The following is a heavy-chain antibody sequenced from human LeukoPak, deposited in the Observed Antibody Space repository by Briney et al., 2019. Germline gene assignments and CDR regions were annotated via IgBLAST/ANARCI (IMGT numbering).Heavy chain of an antibody. V-gene: IGHV3-74*01. J-gene: IGHJ4*02. CDR2: IRGDGTIT. CDR3: ARVDGEDLPFDS. CDR1: GFIFSDYW. D-gene: IGHD4-17*01. Sequence: GGSLRLSCAASGFIFSDYWMHWVRQVPGKGLVWVSRIRGDGTITNYADSVKGRFTVSRDNTKNTFFLQMSNLRDEDGPICFCARVDGEDLPFDSWGEGALVIVSS.